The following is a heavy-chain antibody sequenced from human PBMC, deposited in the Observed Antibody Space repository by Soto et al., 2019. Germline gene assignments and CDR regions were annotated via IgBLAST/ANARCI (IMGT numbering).Heavy chain of an antibody. J-gene: IGHJ3*02. CDR1: GGSISSYY. CDR3: PRFQGVGYRVLLSLTDACDI. CDR2: IYYSGST. D-gene: IGHD3-16*02. Sequence: PSETLSLTCTVSGGSISSYYWSWIRQPPGKGLEWIGYIYYSGSTNYNPSLKSRVTISVDTSKNQFSLKLSSVTAADPAVYYCPRFQGVGYRVLLSLTDACDIWGQGKRVTFAS. V-gene: IGHV4-59*01.